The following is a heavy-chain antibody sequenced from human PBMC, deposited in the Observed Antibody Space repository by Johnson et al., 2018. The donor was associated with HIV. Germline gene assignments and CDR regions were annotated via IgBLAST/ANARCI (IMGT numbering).Heavy chain of an antibody. CDR1: GFTVSTNF. V-gene: IGHV3-53*01. CDR2: IYSTGST. D-gene: IGHD1-14*01. J-gene: IGHJ3*02. CDR3: ARGHSDRVTSADI. Sequence: EVQLVESGGSLIQPGGSLRLSCAASGFTVSTNFMNWVRQAPGKGLQWVSLIYSTGSTKYADSVKGRFTISRDDSKNTLYLQMDSLRADDTAVYHCARGHSDRVTSADIWGHGTMVTVSS.